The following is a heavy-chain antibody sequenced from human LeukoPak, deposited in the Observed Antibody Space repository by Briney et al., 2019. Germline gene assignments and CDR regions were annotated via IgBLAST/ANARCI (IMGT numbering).Heavy chain of an antibody. Sequence: SSETLSLTCTVSGGSLTGHYWSWIRHPPGKGLELIGYIHYTGSTNYNPSLNSRITMSVDTPNNQVSLRLTSVTATDTAVYYCARLHALGAEEFDPWGQGALVTVSS. CDR2: IHYTGST. CDR3: ARLHALGAEEFDP. J-gene: IGHJ5*02. V-gene: IGHV4-59*11. D-gene: IGHD3-16*01. CDR1: GGSLTGHY.